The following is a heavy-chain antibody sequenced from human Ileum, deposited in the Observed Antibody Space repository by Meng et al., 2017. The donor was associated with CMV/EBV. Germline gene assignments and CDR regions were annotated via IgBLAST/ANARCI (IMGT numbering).Heavy chain of an antibody. J-gene: IGHJ1*01. CDR3: ASGRLQFTPSALQH. V-gene: IGHV4-34*02. D-gene: IGHD5-24*01. Sequence: QVPVQQWGSGLLKPSETLSLTCAVSGEPLNGFFCSWIRQPPGRGLEWIGEVNNRGRTNYNPSLKSRLTISIDTSKRQLSLMVTSVTAADSAIYYCASGRLQFTPSALQHWGPGTLVTVSS. CDR2: VNNRGRT. CDR1: GEPLNGFF.